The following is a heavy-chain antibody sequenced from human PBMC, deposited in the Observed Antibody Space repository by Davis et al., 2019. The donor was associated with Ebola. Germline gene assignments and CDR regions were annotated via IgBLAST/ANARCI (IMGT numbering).Heavy chain of an antibody. V-gene: IGHV1-69*06. Sequence: SVKVSCKTSRCTFTNYSVHWVRQAPGQGLDWMGRIIPVVDTKDYAQKFQGRVTLTADKATNTAYMELSGLRFDDTAVYDWARGKWFDPWGQGTLVSVTS. CDR3: ARGKWFDP. CDR1: RCTFTNYS. J-gene: IGHJ5*02. CDR2: IIPVVDTK.